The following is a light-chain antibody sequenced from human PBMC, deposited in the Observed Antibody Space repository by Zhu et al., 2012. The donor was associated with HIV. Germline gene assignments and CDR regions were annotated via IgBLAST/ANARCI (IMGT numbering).Light chain of an antibody. CDR1: RSVSSF. Sequence: PGERATVSCRASRSVSSFLAWYQQKPGQAPRLLIYDASRRAAGIPSRFSGSGSGTDFTLTISSLEPEDFAVYYCQQRSNWPLTFGGGTKVEIK. CDR2: DAS. CDR3: QQRSNWPLT. V-gene: IGKV3-11*01. J-gene: IGKJ4*01.